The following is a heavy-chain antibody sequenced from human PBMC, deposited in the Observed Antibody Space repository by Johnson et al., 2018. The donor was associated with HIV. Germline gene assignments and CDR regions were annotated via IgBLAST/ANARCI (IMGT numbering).Heavy chain of an antibody. D-gene: IGHD6-19*01. CDR1: GFTFSSYG. Sequence: VQLVESGGGVVQTGGSLRLSCAASGFTFSSYGMHWVRQAPGKGLEWVAFIRYDGSNKYYADSVKGRFTISRDNSENTLYLQMNSLRAEDTAVYYCAKARSRGQGAFDIWGQGTLVTVSS. CDR3: AKARSRGQGAFDI. V-gene: IGHV3-30*02. J-gene: IGHJ3*02. CDR2: IRYDGSNK.